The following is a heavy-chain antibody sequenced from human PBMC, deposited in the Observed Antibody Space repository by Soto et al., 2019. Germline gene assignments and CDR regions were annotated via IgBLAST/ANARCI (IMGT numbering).Heavy chain of an antibody. J-gene: IGHJ6*02. D-gene: IGHD3-9*01. CDR2: IGTDGTTV. CDR3: ARDDYGILSSYGMDV. CDR1: GGTCSAYS. Sequence: GGSLRHSCAASGGTCSAYSMSWVRQAPGKGLEWVAVIGTDGTTVIYGESVKGRFSISRDNSKNTLYLQMNSLRAEDTAVYYCARDDYGILSSYGMDVWGQGTTVTVSS. V-gene: IGHV3-33*08.